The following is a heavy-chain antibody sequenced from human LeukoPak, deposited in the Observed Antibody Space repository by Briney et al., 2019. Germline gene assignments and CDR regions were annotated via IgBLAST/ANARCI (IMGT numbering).Heavy chain of an antibody. CDR2: ISGSGGST. CDR1: GFTFSSYA. D-gene: IGHD3-22*01. J-gene: IGHJ4*02. V-gene: IGHV3-23*01. Sequence: GGSLRLSCAASGFTFSSYAMSWVRQAPGKGLEWVSAISGSGGSTYYADSVKGRFTISRDNSKNTLYLQMNSLRAEDTAVYYCARGPRHYYYYDSSGYYLTDDYWGQGTLVTVSS. CDR3: ARGPRHYYYYDSSGYYLTDDY.